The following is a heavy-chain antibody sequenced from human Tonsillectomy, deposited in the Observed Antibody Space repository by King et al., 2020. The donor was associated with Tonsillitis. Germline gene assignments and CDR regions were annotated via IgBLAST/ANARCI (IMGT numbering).Heavy chain of an antibody. J-gene: IGHJ5*02. CDR3: ARDPYYYGSGSPVGP. D-gene: IGHD3-10*01. V-gene: IGHV4-38-2*02. CDR1: GYSISSGYY. CDR2: IYHSGST. Sequence: VQLQESGPGLVKPSETLSLTCTVSGYSISSGYYWGWIRQPPGKGLEWIGSIYHSGSTYYNPSLKSRVTISVDTSKNQFSLKLSSVTAADTAVYYCARDPYYYGSGSPVGPWGQGTLVTVSS.